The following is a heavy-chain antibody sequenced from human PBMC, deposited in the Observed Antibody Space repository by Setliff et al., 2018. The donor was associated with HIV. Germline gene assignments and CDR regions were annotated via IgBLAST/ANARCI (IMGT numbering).Heavy chain of an antibody. CDR2: ISYDGSYK. V-gene: IGHV3-30*04. J-gene: IGHJ4*02. CDR1: GFTFGSYA. CDR3: VRDVVKFWSGSGALDF. Sequence: GGSLRLSCAASGFTFGSYAMHWVRQAPGKGLEWVAVISYDGSYKYYADSVKGRFTISRDNSKNTLYVQMNSLRADDTAVYYCVRDVVKFWSGSGALDFWGPGTLVTVSS. D-gene: IGHD3-3*01.